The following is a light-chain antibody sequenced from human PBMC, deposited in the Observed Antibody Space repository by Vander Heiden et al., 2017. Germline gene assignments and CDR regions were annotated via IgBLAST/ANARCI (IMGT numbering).Light chain of an antibody. V-gene: IGLV2-8*01. CDR1: SSDVGCCNY. CDR3: SSYAGSNRV. Sequence: QSALTQPPSASGSPGQSVTISCTGTSSDVGCCNYVSWYQEHPGNAPKLMIYEVSKRPSGVPDRFSGSKSGNAASLTVSGLQAEDEADYYCSSYAGSNRVFGGGTKLTVL. J-gene: IGLJ3*02. CDR2: EVS.